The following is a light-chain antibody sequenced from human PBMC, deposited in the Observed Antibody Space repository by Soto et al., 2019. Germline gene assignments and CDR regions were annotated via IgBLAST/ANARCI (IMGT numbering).Light chain of an antibody. Sequence: EIVWTQSPGTLSLSPGERATLSCRASQSVSSSYLAWYQQKPGQAPRLLIYGASSRATGIPDRFSGSGSGTDFTLTISRLEPEDFAVYYCQQYGSSPLITFGQGTRLEI. CDR2: GAS. V-gene: IGKV3-20*01. CDR1: QSVSSSY. CDR3: QQYGSSPLIT. J-gene: IGKJ5*01.